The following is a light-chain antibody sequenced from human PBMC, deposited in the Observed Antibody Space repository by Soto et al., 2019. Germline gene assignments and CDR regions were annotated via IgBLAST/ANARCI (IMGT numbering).Light chain of an antibody. J-gene: IGLJ2*01. Sequence: QSALTQPRSVSGSPGQSVTIACTGTSSDVGGYNYVSLYQQHPGKAPKLMIYDVSKRRSGVPDGFSGSKSGNTASLTISGLQAEDEADYYCCSYAGSYTLVFGGGTKVTAL. CDR1: SSDVGGYNY. CDR3: CSYAGSYTLV. V-gene: IGLV2-11*01. CDR2: DVS.